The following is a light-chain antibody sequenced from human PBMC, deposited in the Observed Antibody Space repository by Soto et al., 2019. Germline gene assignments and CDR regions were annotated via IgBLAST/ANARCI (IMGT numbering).Light chain of an antibody. CDR2: EGS. CDR1: SSDVGSYNL. J-gene: IGLJ1*01. V-gene: IGLV2-23*01. Sequence: QSALTQPASVSGSPGQSITISCTGTSSDVGSYNLVSWYQQHPGKAPKLMIYEGSKRPSGVSNRFSGSKSVNTASLTISGLQAEDEADYYCCSYAGSSTFVFGTGTKVTVL. CDR3: CSYAGSSTFV.